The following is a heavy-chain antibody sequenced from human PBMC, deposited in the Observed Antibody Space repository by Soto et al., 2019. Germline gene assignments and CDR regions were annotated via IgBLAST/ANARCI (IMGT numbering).Heavy chain of an antibody. CDR1: GYTFTGYY. D-gene: IGHD3-22*01. J-gene: IGHJ6*02. CDR2: INPNSGGT. V-gene: IGHV1-2*04. CDR3: ARDKTTYYYDSSGYYYGRRDYYYYGMDV. Sequence: GASVKVSCKASGYTFTGYYMHWVRQDPGQGLEWMGWINPNSGGTNYAQKFQGWVTMTRDTSISTAYMELSRLRSDDTAVYYCARDKTTYYYDSSGYYYGRRDYYYYGMDVWGQGTTVTVSS.